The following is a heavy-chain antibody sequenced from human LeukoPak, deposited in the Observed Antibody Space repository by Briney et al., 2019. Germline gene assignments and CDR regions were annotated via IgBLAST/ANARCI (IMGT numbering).Heavy chain of an antibody. CDR1: GFTFSSYA. CDR2: ISGSGDST. D-gene: IGHD5-18*01. Sequence: GGSLRLSCAASGFTFSSYAMSWVRQAPGKGLEWVSAISGSGDSTYYADSVKGRFTISRDNAKNSLYLQMNSLRDEDTAVYYCARGLGYSYGASDDWGQGTLVTVSS. V-gene: IGHV3-23*01. J-gene: IGHJ4*02. CDR3: ARGLGYSYGASDD.